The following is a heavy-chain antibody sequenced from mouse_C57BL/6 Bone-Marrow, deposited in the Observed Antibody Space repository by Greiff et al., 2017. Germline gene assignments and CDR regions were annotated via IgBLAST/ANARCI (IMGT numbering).Heavy chain of an antibody. D-gene: IGHD2-13*01. CDR2: IYPSDSET. CDR3: ASGLSLTD. Sequence: QVQLQQPGAELVRPGSSVKLSCKASGYTFTSYWMDWVKQRPGQGLEWIVNIYPSDSETHYNQKFKDKATLTVDKSSSTAYMQLSSLTSEDSAVYYCASGLSLTDWGQGTTLTVSS. J-gene: IGHJ2*01. CDR1: GYTFTSYW. V-gene: IGHV1-61*01.